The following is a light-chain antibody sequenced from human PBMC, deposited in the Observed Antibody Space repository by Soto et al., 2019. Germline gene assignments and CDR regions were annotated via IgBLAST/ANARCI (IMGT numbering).Light chain of an antibody. V-gene: IGLV2-14*01. Sequence: QSALTQPASVSGSPGQSITISCTGTSSDVGFYNYVSWYQQHPGKAPQLMIYEVSNRPLGVSNRFSGSKSGNTASLTISGLQAEDEADYYCSSYSTSSTPVVFGGGTKLTVL. CDR2: EVS. CDR3: SSYSTSSTPVV. CDR1: SSDVGFYNY. J-gene: IGLJ2*01.